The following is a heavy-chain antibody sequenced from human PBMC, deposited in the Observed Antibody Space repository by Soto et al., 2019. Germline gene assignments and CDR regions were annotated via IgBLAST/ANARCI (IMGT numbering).Heavy chain of an antibody. J-gene: IGHJ5*02. V-gene: IGHV4-31*03. CDR2: IYYSGST. CDR3: ARGVNGKFDP. CDR1: GGSISSGGYY. Sequence: SETLSLTCTVSGGSISSGGYYWSWIRQHPGKGLEWIGYIYYSGSTYYNPSLKSRVTISVDTSKNQFSLKLSSVTAADTAVYYCARGVNGKFDPWGQGTLVTVSS.